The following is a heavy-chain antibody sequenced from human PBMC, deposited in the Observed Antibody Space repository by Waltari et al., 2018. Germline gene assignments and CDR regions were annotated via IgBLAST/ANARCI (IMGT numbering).Heavy chain of an antibody. CDR1: RFPFATCR. CDR3: GIDVSGPIDY. CDR2: IRYNGIDK. J-gene: IGHJ4*02. V-gene: IGHV3-30*02. D-gene: IGHD1-26*01. Sequence: QVQLVESGGGVVQPGGSLSPPCPAPRFPFATCRLHWARQAPGKGLEWLAFIRYNGIDKYYADSVRGRFTIARDISKNAVYLKMNSLRADDTAVYYCGIDVSGPIDYWGQGTLVTVSS.